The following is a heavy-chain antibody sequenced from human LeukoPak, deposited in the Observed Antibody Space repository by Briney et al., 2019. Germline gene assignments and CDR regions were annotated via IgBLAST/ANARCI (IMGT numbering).Heavy chain of an antibody. V-gene: IGHV1-69*05. CDR3: ARVRGTPLNYYGSPWFDP. J-gene: IGHJ5*02. D-gene: IGHD3-22*01. CDR2: IIPIFGTA. CDR1: GGTFSSYA. Sequence: SVKVSCKASGGTFSSYAISWVRQAPGQGLELMGGIIPIFGTANYAQKFQGRVTITTDESTSTAYMELSSLRSEDTAVYYCARVRGTPLNYYGSPWFDPWGQGTLVTVSS.